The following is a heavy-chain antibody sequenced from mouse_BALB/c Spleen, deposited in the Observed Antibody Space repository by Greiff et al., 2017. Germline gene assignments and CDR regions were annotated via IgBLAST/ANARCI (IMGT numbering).Heavy chain of an antibody. Sequence: VQLQQSGPELVKPGASVKMSCKASGYTFTSYVMHWVKQKPGQGLEWIGYINPYNDGTKYNEKFKGKATLTSDKSSSTAYMELSSLTSEDSAVYYCGGGLRQYAMDYWGQGTSVTVSS. J-gene: IGHJ4*01. V-gene: IGHV1-14*01. CDR2: INPYNDGT. CDR3: GGGLRQYAMDY. CDR1: GYTFTSYV. D-gene: IGHD2-4*01.